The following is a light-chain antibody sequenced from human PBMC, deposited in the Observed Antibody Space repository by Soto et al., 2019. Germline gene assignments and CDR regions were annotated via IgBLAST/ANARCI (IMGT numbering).Light chain of an antibody. CDR2: DAS. V-gene: IGKV3-11*01. CDR1: QSVSSY. CDR3: QQRSNWPGT. J-gene: IGKJ2*01. Sequence: EIVLTQSPATLSLSPGERATLSCRASQSVSSYLAWYQQKPGQAPRLLIYDASNRATGIPARFSGSGSWTDFTLTISSLETEDFAVYYCQQRSNWPGTFGQGTKLEIK.